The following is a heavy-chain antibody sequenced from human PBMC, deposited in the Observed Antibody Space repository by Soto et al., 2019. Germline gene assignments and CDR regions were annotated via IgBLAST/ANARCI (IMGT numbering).Heavy chain of an antibody. Sequence: GESLKISCKGSGYSFTSYWISWVRQMPGKGLEWMGRIDPSEAYTNYSPSFLGHVTISADKSISTAYLQWSSLKASDTAMYYCARHPITIFGVVTPGGTAPLYYYGMDVWGQGTTVTVSS. D-gene: IGHD3-3*01. CDR3: ARHPITIFGVVTPGGTAPLYYYGMDV. CDR1: GYSFTSYW. J-gene: IGHJ6*02. V-gene: IGHV5-10-1*01. CDR2: IDPSEAYT.